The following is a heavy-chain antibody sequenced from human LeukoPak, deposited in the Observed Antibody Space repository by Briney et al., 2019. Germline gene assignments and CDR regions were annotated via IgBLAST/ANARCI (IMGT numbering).Heavy chain of an antibody. D-gene: IGHD2-21*01. Sequence: ASVKVSCKTSGYTFTDYYMHWVRQAPGQGLEWMGWINPNSGGTSSAQKFQGRVTMTRDTSITSVYMEVNWLTSDDTAIYYCARADRLHGGPYLIGPWGQGTLVTVSS. J-gene: IGHJ5*02. CDR2: INPNSGGT. V-gene: IGHV1-2*02. CDR1: GYTFTDYY. CDR3: ARADRLHGGPYLIGP.